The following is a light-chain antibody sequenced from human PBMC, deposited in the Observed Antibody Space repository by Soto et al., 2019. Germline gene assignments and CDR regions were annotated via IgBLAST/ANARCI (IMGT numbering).Light chain of an antibody. CDR2: DVT. CDR1: SSDIGGYHY. V-gene: IGLV2-11*01. CDR3: CSFATSNTYV. J-gene: IGLJ1*01. Sequence: QSVLTQPRSVSGSPGQSVTISCTGASSDIGGYHYVSWYQQCPGKSPKLIIYDVTKRPSGLPNRFSGSKSGNTASLTISGLQAEDEADYYCCSFATSNTYVFGTGTKLTVL.